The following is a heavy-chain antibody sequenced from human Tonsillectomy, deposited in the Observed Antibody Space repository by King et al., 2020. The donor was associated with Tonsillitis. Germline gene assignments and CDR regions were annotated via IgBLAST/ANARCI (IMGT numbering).Heavy chain of an antibody. J-gene: IGHJ4*02. D-gene: IGHD1-1*01. CDR2: IKSQRDGGAI. Sequence: VQLVESGGNSAKPGGSLRLACAASGFPFTYTWMSWVRQAPGIGLEWVARIKSQRDGGAIEYAAPVQGRFTISRDDSEKMVYLQMNSLKREDTAVYYCVTTGDDYFDNWGQGTLVTVSS. CDR1: GFPFTYTW. CDR3: VTTGDDYFDN. V-gene: IGHV3-15*01.